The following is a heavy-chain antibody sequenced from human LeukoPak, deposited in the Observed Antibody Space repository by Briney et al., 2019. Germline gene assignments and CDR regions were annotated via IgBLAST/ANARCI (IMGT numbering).Heavy chain of an antibody. V-gene: IGHV4-59*01. CDR2: IYYSGST. D-gene: IGHD3-22*01. CDR3: ARAVYYYDSSGYPWFDP. Sequence: PSETLSLTCTVSSGSISSYYWSWIRQPPGKGLEWIGYIYYSGSTNYNPSLKSRVTISVDTSKNQFSLKLSSVTAADTAVYYCARAVYYYDSSGYPWFDPWGQGTLVTVSS. J-gene: IGHJ5*02. CDR1: SGSISSYY.